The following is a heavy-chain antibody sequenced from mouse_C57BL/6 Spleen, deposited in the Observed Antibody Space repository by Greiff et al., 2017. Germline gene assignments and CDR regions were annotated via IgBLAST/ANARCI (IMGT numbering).Heavy chain of an antibody. D-gene: IGHD1-1*01. Sequence: QVQLKESGPGLVAPSQSLSITCTVSGFSLTSYAISWVRQPPGKGLEWLGVIWTGGGTNYNSALNSSLSIRKDNSKSQVFLKMNSLQTDDTAGDYCARTTVVAHWYFDVWGTGTTVTVSS. CDR3: ARTTVVAHWYFDV. J-gene: IGHJ1*03. V-gene: IGHV2-9-1*01. CDR2: IWTGGGT. CDR1: GFSLTSYA.